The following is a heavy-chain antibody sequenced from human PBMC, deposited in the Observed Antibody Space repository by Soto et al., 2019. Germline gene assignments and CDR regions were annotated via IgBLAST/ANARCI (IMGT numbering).Heavy chain of an antibody. V-gene: IGHV4-30-4*01. CDR1: GGSITSDYSC. D-gene: IGHD7-27*01. J-gene: IGHJ4*02. CDR2: IFDSGTT. CDR3: ARGPSGDKVHY. Sequence: SQTLSLTCTVSGGSITSDYSCWSWIRQPPGEGLEWIGHIFDSGTTYTNPSLRSQVAISLDTSKNHFSLTLSSVTAADTAVYYCARGPSGDKVHYWGQGALVTVSS.